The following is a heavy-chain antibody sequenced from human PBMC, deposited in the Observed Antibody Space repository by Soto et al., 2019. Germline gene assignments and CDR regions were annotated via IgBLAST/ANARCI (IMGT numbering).Heavy chain of an antibody. CDR2: INAGIGNT. J-gene: IGHJ4*02. Sequence: VASVKVSCKASGYTFTSYAMHWVRQAPGQRLEWMGWINAGIGNTKYSQKFQGRVTISRDTSASTAYMEVSSLRSEDTAVYYCARGASPLIDYWGQGTLVTVSS. V-gene: IGHV1-3*01. CDR1: GYTFTSYA. CDR3: ARGASPLIDY. D-gene: IGHD1-26*01.